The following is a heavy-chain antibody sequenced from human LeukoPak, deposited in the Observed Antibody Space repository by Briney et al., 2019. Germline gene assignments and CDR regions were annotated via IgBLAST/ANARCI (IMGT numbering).Heavy chain of an antibody. V-gene: IGHV4-34*01. D-gene: IGHD4-17*01. Sequence: EPLSLTCAVYGGSFSGYYWSWIRPPPGKGLEWIGEINHSGSTNYNPSLKSRVTISVDTSKNQFSLKLSSVTAADTAVYYCARGTRPTTVTTFDYWGQGTLVTVSS. CDR1: GGSFSGYY. CDR3: ARGTRPTTVTTFDY. J-gene: IGHJ4*02. CDR2: INHSGST.